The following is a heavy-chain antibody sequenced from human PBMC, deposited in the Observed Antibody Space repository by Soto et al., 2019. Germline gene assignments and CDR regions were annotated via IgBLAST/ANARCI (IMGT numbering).Heavy chain of an antibody. J-gene: IGHJ4*02. V-gene: IGHV3-23*01. CDR2: FRTGGDDATT. Sequence: EVQLLESGGGLVQPGGSLRLSCAASGFTFSSYSMSWVRQAPGKGLEWVSGFRTGGDDATTYYADSVKGRFTISRDNSKNTLYLQMNSLRAEDTAVYYCARDGVATTLFDYWGQGTLVTVSS. CDR1: GFTFSSYS. D-gene: IGHD5-12*01. CDR3: ARDGVATTLFDY.